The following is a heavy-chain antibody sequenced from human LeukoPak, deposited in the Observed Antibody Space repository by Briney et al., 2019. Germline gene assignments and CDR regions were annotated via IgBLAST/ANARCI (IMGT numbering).Heavy chain of an antibody. J-gene: IGHJ4*02. D-gene: IGHD3-22*01. CDR3: ARSPSSGYYRFNY. CDR2: IYYSGST. Sequence: SETLSLTCTVSRGSISSYYWSWIRQPPGKGLEWIGYIYYSGSTNYNPSLKSRVTISVDTSKNQFSLKLSSVTAADTAVYYCARSPSSGYYRFNYWGQGTLVTVSS. V-gene: IGHV4-59*01. CDR1: RGSISSYY.